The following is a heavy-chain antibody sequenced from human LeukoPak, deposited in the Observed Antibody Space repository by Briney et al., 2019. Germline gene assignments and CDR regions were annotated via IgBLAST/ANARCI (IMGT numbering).Heavy chain of an antibody. CDR1: GFTFSSYG. D-gene: IGHD3-10*01. CDR3: AKDRITMVRRVIISWWFDP. V-gene: IGHV3-30*18. CDR2: ISYDGSNK. J-gene: IGHJ5*02. Sequence: PGGSLRLSCAASGFTFSSYGMHWVRQAPGKGLEWVAVISYDGSNKYYADSVKGRFTISRDNSKNTLYLQMNSLRAEDTAVYYCAKDRITMVRRVIISWWFDPWGQGTLVTVSS.